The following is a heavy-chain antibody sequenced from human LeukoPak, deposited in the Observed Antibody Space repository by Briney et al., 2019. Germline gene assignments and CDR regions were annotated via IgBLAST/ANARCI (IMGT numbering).Heavy chain of an antibody. Sequence: SETLSLTCAVYGGSFSGYYWSWIRQPPGKGLGWIGEINHSGSTNYNPSLKSRVTISVDTSKNQFSLKLSSVTAADTAVYYCARTTARLDYSNDYWGQGTLVTVSS. D-gene: IGHD4-11*01. CDR1: GGSFSGYY. CDR3: ARTTARLDYSNDY. J-gene: IGHJ4*02. CDR2: INHSGST. V-gene: IGHV4-34*01.